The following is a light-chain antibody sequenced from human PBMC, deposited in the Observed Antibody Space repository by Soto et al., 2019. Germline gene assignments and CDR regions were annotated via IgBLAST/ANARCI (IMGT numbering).Light chain of an antibody. J-gene: IGKJ5*01. CDR2: DAS. CDR1: QNIDIW. V-gene: IGKV1-5*01. Sequence: DIQMSQSPSTLSASVGDRVTITCRASQNIDIWLSWYQQKPGKAPNLLIYDASNLKSGVPSRFSGSGSGTEFTLTISSLQPDDFATYYCQQYNSYSITFGQGTRLEIK. CDR3: QQYNSYSIT.